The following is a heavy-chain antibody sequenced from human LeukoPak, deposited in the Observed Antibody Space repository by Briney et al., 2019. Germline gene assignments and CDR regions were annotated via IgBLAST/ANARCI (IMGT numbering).Heavy chain of an antibody. Sequence: PSETLSLTCAVYGGSFSGYYWSWIRQPPGKGLEWIGENNHSGSTNYSPSLKSRVTISVDTSKNQFSLKLSSVTAADTAIYYCARGGYSYGRNYFDYWGQGTLVTVSS. J-gene: IGHJ4*02. D-gene: IGHD5-18*01. CDR1: GGSFSGYY. CDR2: NNHSGST. CDR3: ARGGYSYGRNYFDY. V-gene: IGHV4-34*01.